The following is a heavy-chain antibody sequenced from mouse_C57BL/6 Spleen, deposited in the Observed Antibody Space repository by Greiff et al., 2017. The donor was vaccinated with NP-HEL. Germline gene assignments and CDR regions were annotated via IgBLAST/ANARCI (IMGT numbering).Heavy chain of an antibody. CDR1: GYTFTSYG. CDR3: ARESITTVGDAMDY. Sequence: QVQLKESGAELARPGASVKLSCKASGYTFTSYGISWVKQRTGQGLEWIGEIYPRSGNTYYNEKFKGKATLTADKSSSTAYMELRSLTSEDSAVYFCARESITTVGDAMDYWGQGTSVTVSS. J-gene: IGHJ4*01. CDR2: IYPRSGNT. V-gene: IGHV1-81*01. D-gene: IGHD1-1*01.